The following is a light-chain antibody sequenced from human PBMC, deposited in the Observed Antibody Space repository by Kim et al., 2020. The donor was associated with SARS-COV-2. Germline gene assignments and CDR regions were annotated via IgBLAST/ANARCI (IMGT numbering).Light chain of an antibody. Sequence: ASVGDRVTNTCRASQGINRPLAWYQHKPGKAPGLLIYDASGLETGVPSRFSAIGSGTDFTLNISSLQPEDVATYYCQQFNNYPLTFGGGTKVDIK. CDR1: QGINRP. CDR3: QQFNNYPLT. V-gene: IGKV1D-13*01. CDR2: DAS. J-gene: IGKJ4*02.